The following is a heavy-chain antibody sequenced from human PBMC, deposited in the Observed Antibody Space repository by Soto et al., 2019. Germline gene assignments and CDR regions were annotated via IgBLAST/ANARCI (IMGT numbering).Heavy chain of an antibody. J-gene: IGHJ4*02. CDR2: IYYSGST. Sequence: QLQLQESGPGLVKPSETLSLTCTVSGGSISSSYYYWGWIRQPPGKGLEWIGSIYYSGSTYYNPSPKRRVTISVDTSKNQFSLTLSSVTAADTAVYYCARPGNYGSGSYLYYLDYWGQGTLVTVSS. CDR3: ARPGNYGSGSYLYYLDY. V-gene: IGHV4-39*01. D-gene: IGHD3-10*01. CDR1: GGSISSSYYY.